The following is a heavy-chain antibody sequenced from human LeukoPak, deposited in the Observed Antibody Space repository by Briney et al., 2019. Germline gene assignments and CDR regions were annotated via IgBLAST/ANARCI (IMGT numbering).Heavy chain of an antibody. CDR1: GGSFSGYY. CDR2: INHSGST. D-gene: IGHD3-3*01. Sequence: SETLSPTCAVYGGSFSGYYWSWIRQPPRNRLEWIGEINHSGSTNYNPSLKSRVTISVDTSKNQFSLKLSSVTAADTAVYYCARAGRGSGYLSYWGQGTLVTVSS. V-gene: IGHV4-34*01. CDR3: ARAGRGSGYLSY. J-gene: IGHJ4*02.